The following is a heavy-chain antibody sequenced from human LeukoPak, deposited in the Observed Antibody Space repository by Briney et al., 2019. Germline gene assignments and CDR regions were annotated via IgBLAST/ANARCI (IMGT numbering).Heavy chain of an antibody. CDR1: GFTFSSYS. Sequence: GGSLRFSCAASGFTFSSYSMNWVRQAPGNGLEWVSSISSSSSYIYYADSVKGRFTISRDNAKNSLYLQMNSLRAEDTAVYYCARVEGHGSSDYYYYGMDVWGQGTTVTVSS. CDR2: ISSSSSYI. CDR3: ARVEGHGSSDYYYYGMDV. J-gene: IGHJ6*02. V-gene: IGHV3-21*01. D-gene: IGHD3-10*01.